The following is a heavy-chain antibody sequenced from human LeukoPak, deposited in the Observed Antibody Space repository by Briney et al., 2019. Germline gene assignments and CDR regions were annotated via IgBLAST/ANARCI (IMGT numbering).Heavy chain of an antibody. D-gene: IGHD1-1*01. CDR2: ISGSGGST. CDR1: GFSLSDYG. V-gene: IGHV3-23*01. J-gene: IGHJ4*02. CDR3: AKAAGTPPVPFDY. Sequence: GGSLRLSCSASGFSLSDYGMSWVRQAPGRGLEWVSAISGSGGSTYYADSVKGRFTISRDNSKNTLYLQMNSLRAEDTAVYYCAKAAGTPPVPFDYWGQGTLVTVSS.